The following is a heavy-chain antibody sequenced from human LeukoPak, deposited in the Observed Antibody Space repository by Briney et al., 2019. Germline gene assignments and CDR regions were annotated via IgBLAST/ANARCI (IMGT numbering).Heavy chain of an antibody. J-gene: IGHJ4*02. CDR3: AAGDRNGWYFDY. CDR1: GFTFDDHG. Sequence: GGSLRLSCAASGFTFDDHGMRWVRQVPGKGLEWVSGINWNGGSTGYADSVKGRFTISRDNAKNSLYLQMNSLRAEDTALYYCAAGDRNGWYFDYWGQGTLVTVSS. V-gene: IGHV3-20*04. D-gene: IGHD6-19*01. CDR2: INWNGGST.